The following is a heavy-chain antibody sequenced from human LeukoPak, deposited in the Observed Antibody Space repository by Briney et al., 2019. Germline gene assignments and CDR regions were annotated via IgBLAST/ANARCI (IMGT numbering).Heavy chain of an antibody. CDR1: GGSFSGYF. J-gene: IGHJ4*02. Sequence: SETLSLTCDVSGGSFSGYFWNWIRQPPGKGLEYIGEINHGGATILNPSLKSRVTISIDTSGNQFSLKLSSVTAADTAVYYCARGRESYYGNSGYSFGRYFDYWGQGTLVTVSS. V-gene: IGHV4-34*01. D-gene: IGHD3-22*01. CDR3: ARGRESYYGNSGYSFGRYFDY. CDR2: INHGGAT.